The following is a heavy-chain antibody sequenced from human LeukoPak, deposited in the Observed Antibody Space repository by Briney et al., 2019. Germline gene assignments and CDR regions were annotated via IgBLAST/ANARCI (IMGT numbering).Heavy chain of an antibody. Sequence: SETLSLTCTVSGGSINGYYWTWIRQPPGKGLEWIGYIYYSGSTKYNPSLTSRVTISVDTSKNQFSLRLSSVTAADTAVYFCARTTLPGTQDYWGQGTLVTVSS. CDR2: IYYSGST. CDR3: ARTTLPGTQDY. J-gene: IGHJ4*02. CDR1: GGSINGYY. V-gene: IGHV4-59*01. D-gene: IGHD1-1*01.